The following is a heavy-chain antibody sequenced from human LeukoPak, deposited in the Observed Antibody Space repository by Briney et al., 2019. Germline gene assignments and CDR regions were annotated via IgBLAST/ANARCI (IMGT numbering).Heavy chain of an antibody. J-gene: IGHJ6*04. CDR1: GFTFSSYS. D-gene: IGHD1-26*01. CDR3: ARGQVVGATFGMDV. CDR2: ISSSRSTI. Sequence: GGSLRLSCAASGFTFSSYSMNWVRQAPGKGLEWVSYISSSRSTIYYADSVKGRFTISRDNAKNSLYLQMNSLRAEDTAVYYCARGQVVGATFGMDVWGKGTTVTVSS. V-gene: IGHV3-48*01.